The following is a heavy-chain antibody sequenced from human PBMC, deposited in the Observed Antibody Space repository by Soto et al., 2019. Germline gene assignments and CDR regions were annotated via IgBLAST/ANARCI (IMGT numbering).Heavy chain of an antibody. J-gene: IGHJ6*03. D-gene: IGHD1-1*01. V-gene: IGHV3-72*01. CDR2: SRNKANSYTT. CDR1: GFTFTDHY. CDR3: ARNEKYHMEV. Sequence: EVQLVESGGGLVQPGGSLRLSCAASGFTFTDHYMDWVRQAPGKGLEWVGRSRNKANSYTTEYAASVKGRFTISRNVSENSLYLQMNSLKTEDTSVYYCARNEKYHMEVWGKGTTVTFS.